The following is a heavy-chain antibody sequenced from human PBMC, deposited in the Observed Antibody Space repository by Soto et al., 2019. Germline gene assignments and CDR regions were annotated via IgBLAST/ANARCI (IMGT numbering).Heavy chain of an antibody. D-gene: IGHD6-13*01. J-gene: IGHJ4*02. Sequence: QVQLQESGPGLVKPSGTLSLTCAVSDGSISSSNWWSWVRQPPGKGLEWIGEMYRSGNTYYNPSLKSRVTILLDKSKNQFSLKLSSVTAADTAVYYCSFAAAGREDFDYWGQETLVTVSS. CDR2: MYRSGNT. CDR3: SFAAAGREDFDY. V-gene: IGHV4-4*02. CDR1: DGSISSSNW.